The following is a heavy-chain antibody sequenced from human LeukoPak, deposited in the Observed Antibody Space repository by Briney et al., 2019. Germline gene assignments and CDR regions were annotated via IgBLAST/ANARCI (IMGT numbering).Heavy chain of an antibody. D-gene: IGHD3-10*01. CDR3: ARDFTVVRGVRPPFGY. J-gene: IGHJ4*02. CDR2: MNPNSGNT. CDR1: GYTFTSYD. V-gene: IGHV1-8*01. Sequence: ASVKVSCKASGYTFTSYDINWVRQATGQGLEWMGWMNPNSGNTGYAQKFQGRVTMTRNTSISTAYTELSSLRSEDTAVYYCARDFTVVRGVRPPFGYWGQGTLVTVSS.